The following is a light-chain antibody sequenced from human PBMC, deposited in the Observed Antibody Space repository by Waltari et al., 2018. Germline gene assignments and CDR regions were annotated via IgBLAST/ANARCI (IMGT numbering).Light chain of an antibody. CDR3: QQYNHWPPVFT. CDR2: GAS. V-gene: IGKV3-15*01. Sequence: EIVLTQSPATLSVSPGERATLSCRASQSVKTNLAWYQQNTGQAPRLLIYGASNTATGVPARFSGSGSGTDFTLTISSLQSEDFALYYCQQYNHWPPVFTFGPGTKLDIK. CDR1: QSVKTN. J-gene: IGKJ3*01.